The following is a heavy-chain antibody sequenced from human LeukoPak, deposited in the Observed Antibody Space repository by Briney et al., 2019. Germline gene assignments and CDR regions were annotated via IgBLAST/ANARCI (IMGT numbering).Heavy chain of an antibody. CDR3: ATGEGWFREFSY. D-gene: IGHD3-10*01. CDR2: ISGSGDST. Sequence: PGGSLRLSCAASGFTFTNYAMSWVRQAPGKGLDWVSAISGSGDSTYYADSVKGRFTISRDNSKNTLYLQMNSLRAEDTAVYYCATGEGWFREFSYWGQGTLVTVSS. V-gene: IGHV3-23*01. J-gene: IGHJ4*02. CDR1: GFTFTNYA.